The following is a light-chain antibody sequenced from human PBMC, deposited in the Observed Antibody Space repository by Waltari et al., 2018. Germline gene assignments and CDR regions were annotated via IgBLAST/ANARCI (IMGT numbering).Light chain of an antibody. CDR1: QSVSSN. V-gene: IGKV3-15*01. CDR3: QQYNNWPDT. Sequence: EIVMTQSPATLSVSSGERATLPCRASQSVSSNLAWYQQKPGQAPRLLIYGASTRATGIPARFSGSGSGTEFTLTISSLQSEDFAVYYCQQYNNWPDTFGQGTKLEIK. J-gene: IGKJ2*01. CDR2: GAS.